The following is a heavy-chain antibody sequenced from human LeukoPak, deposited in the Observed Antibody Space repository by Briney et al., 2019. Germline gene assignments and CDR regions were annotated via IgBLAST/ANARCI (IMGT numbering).Heavy chain of an antibody. V-gene: IGHV3-23*01. J-gene: IGHJ4*02. CDR3: AKKVGGTHPFGY. Sequence: GGSLRLSCAASGFTFSSYAMHWVRQAPGKGLEWVSGISDSGDYTEYADSVKGRFTISRDNSRNTLYLRMNSLRAEDTAVFYCAKKVGGTHPFGYWGQGILVTVSS. D-gene: IGHD1-7*01. CDR2: ISDSGDYT. CDR1: GFTFSSYA.